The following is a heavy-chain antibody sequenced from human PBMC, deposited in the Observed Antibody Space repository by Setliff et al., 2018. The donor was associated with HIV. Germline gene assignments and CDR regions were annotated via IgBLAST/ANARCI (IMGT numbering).Heavy chain of an antibody. CDR1: GGSISSYY. CDR3: ASQYYYGSGSYLHYGMDV. Sequence: SETLSLTCTVSGGSISSYYWSWIRQPPGKGLEWIGYIYYSGSTNYNPSLKSRVTISVDTSKNQSSLKLSSVTAADTAVYYCASQYYYGSGSYLHYGMDVWGQGTTVTVSS. CDR2: IYYSGST. D-gene: IGHD3-10*01. V-gene: IGHV4-59*08. J-gene: IGHJ6*02.